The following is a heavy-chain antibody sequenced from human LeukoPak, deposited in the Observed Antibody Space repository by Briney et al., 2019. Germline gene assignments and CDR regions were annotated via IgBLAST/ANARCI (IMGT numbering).Heavy chain of an antibody. CDR2: IYYSGST. D-gene: IGHD3-3*01. CDR1: GGSISSYY. Sequence: SETLSLTCTVSGGSISSYYWSWIRQPPGKGLEWIGYIYYSGSTNYNPSLKSRVTISVDTSKNQFSLKLSSVTAADTAVYYCARRRRYYYDFWSGYEGFDYWGQGTLVTVSS. J-gene: IGHJ4*02. V-gene: IGHV4-59*08. CDR3: ARRRRYYYDFWSGYEGFDY.